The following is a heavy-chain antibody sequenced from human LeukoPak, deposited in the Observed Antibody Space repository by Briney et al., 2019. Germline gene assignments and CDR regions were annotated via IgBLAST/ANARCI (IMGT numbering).Heavy chain of an antibody. Sequence: SETLSLTCTVSGGSISSYYWSWIRQPPGKGLEWIGYIYYSGSTYYNPSLKSRVTISVDTYKTQLSLKLRSVTAADTAVYYCAWGKSRGSHLDYWGQGTLVTVSS. CDR1: GGSISSYY. CDR3: AWGKSRGSHLDY. J-gene: IGHJ4*02. CDR2: IYYSGST. D-gene: IGHD1-26*01. V-gene: IGHV4-59*08.